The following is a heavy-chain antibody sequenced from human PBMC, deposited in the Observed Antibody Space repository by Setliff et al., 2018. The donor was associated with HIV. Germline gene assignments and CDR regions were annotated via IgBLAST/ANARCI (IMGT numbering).Heavy chain of an antibody. V-gene: IGHV4-38-2*02. D-gene: IGHD3-22*01. CDR1: GYSVSSGYY. CDR2: IYYSGST. J-gene: IGHJ3*02. Sequence: SETLSLTCTVSGYSVSSGYYWGWIRQPPGKGLEWIASIYYSGSTYYAPSLKSRVIISVDTSKNQFSLKLSSVTAADTAVYSCVRVSSSGYYGEGAFDIWGQGTVVTVSS. CDR3: VRVSSSGYYGEGAFDI.